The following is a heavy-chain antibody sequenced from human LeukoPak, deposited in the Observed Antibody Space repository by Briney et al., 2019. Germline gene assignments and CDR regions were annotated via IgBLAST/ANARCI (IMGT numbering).Heavy chain of an antibody. J-gene: IGHJ4*02. D-gene: IGHD3-10*01. CDR2: ISSSSSTI. V-gene: IGHV3-48*01. CDR1: GFTFSSYS. CDR3: ARERGSYGSAFGYYFDY. Sequence: GGSLRLSCAASGFTFSSYSMNWVRQAPGKGLEWVSYISSSSSTIYYADSVKGRFTISRDNAKNSLYLQMNSLRAEDTAVYYCARERGSYGSAFGYYFDYWGQGTLVTVSS.